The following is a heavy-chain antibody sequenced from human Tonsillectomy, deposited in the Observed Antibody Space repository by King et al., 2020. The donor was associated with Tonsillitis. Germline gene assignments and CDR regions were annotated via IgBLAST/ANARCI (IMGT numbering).Heavy chain of an antibody. CDR1: GFTLRDYY. Sequence: VQLVESGGGLVKPGGSLRLSCVASGFTLRDYYMSWIRQAPGKGLEWVSSISSSGSTIYYADSVKGRFTISRDNAKNSLYLQMNSLRAEDTAVYYCATXXYVGFLRXYXXVXGEGTTVTVSS. CDR3: ATXXYVGFLRXYXXV. CDR2: ISSSGSTI. D-gene: IGHD3-3*01. J-gene: IGHJ6*03. V-gene: IGHV3-11*01.